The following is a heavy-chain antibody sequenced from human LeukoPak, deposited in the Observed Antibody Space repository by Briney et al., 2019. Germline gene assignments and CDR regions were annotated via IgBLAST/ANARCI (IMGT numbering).Heavy chain of an antibody. Sequence: GGSLRLSCAGSGFIFNNYAVSWVRQAPGKGLEWVSLISPTGGNTFYADSVKGRFTISRDNSKNTLYLEMNSLRAEDTAVYFCAKDIQCTYWGQGALVTVSS. V-gene: IGHV3-23*01. CDR1: GFIFNNYA. D-gene: IGHD2-8*01. CDR2: ISPTGGNT. J-gene: IGHJ4*02. CDR3: AKDIQCTY.